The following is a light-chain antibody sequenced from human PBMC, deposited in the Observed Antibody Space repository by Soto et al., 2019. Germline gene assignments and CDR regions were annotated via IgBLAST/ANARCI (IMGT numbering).Light chain of an antibody. CDR1: QSISDW. V-gene: IGKV1-5*01. Sequence: DIQMTQSPSTLSASVGDRVTITCRASQSISDWLAWYQQRPGKAPNLLIFDASSLKSGIPSRFSGSGSGTEFTLTISSLQSEDLAVYYCQQYNNWPRTFGQGTKVDIK. CDR3: QQYNNWPRT. CDR2: DAS. J-gene: IGKJ1*01.